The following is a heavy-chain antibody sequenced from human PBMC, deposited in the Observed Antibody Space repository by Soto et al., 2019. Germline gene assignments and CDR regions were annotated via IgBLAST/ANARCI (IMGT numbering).Heavy chain of an antibody. D-gene: IGHD5-18*01. Sequence: PGGSLRLSCAASGFTFSSYGMHWVRQAPGKGLEWVAVIWYDGSNKYYADSVKGRFTISRDNSKNTLYLQMNSLRAEDTAVYYCACLQGYSYGIGVVPSDYWGQGTLVTVSS. V-gene: IGHV3-33*01. CDR3: ACLQGYSYGIGVVPSDY. CDR1: GFTFSSYG. CDR2: IWYDGSNK. J-gene: IGHJ4*02.